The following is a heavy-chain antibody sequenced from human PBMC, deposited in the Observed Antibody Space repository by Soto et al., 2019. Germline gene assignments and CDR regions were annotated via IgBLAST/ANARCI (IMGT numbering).Heavy chain of an antibody. CDR3: ARHLYAYDDYVHREIAFDI. V-gene: IGHV4-39*01. CDR2: IYYSGST. J-gene: IGHJ3*02. Sequence: QLQLQESGPGLVKPSETLSLTCTVSGGSINSTNYYWGWIRQSPGKGLEYIGIIYYSGSTYYNPSLKSRVTISVDTSKNQFSLKLSSVTAPDTALYYCARHLYAYDDYVHREIAFDIWGQGTMVTVSS. CDR1: GGSINSTNYY. D-gene: IGHD4-17*01.